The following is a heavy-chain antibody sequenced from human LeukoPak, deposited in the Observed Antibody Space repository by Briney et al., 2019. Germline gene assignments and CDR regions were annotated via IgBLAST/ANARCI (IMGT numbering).Heavy chain of an antibody. Sequence: ASVKVSCKASGYTFTGYYMHWVRQAPGQGLEWMGRINPKSGGTNYAQKFQGRVTMTRDTSISTAYMELSRLRSDDTAVYYCARDLARIAAAGRDYWGQGNLVTVSS. CDR2: INPKSGGT. V-gene: IGHV1-2*06. CDR1: GYTFTGYY. CDR3: ARDLARIAAAGRDY. J-gene: IGHJ4*02. D-gene: IGHD6-13*01.